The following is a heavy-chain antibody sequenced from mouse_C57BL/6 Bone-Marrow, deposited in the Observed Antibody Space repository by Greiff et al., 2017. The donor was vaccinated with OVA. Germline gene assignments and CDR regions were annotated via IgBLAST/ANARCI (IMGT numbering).Heavy chain of an antibody. Sequence: EVQLVESGAGLVKPGGSLKLSCAASGFTFSDYGMHWVRQTPEQGLEWVAYISSGSSTIYYADTVKGRFTISRDNAKNTLFLQMTSLRSEDTAMYYCARRDYSSSWFAYWGQGTLVTVSA. J-gene: IGHJ3*01. CDR1: GFTFSDYG. CDR3: ARRDYSSSWFAY. CDR2: ISSGSSTI. V-gene: IGHV5-17*01. D-gene: IGHD2-5*01.